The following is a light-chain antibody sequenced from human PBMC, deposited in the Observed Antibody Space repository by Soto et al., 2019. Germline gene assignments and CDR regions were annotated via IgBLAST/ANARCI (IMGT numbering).Light chain of an antibody. J-gene: IGKJ5*01. Sequence: DIVMTQSPLSLPVTPGEPASISCRSSQSLLHSDGYNYLDWYLQKPGQSPQLLVYWGSNRASGVPDRFSGRGSGTDFTLKISRVEAEDVGVYYCMQALHTPHTFGQGTRLEIK. CDR3: MQALHTPHT. CDR1: QSLLHSDGYNY. V-gene: IGKV2-28*01. CDR2: WGS.